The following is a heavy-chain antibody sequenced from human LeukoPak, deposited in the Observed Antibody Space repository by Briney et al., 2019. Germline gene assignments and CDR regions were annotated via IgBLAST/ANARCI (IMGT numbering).Heavy chain of an antibody. V-gene: IGHV4-30-4*01. CDR3: ARPYYYDSRIDP. J-gene: IGHJ5*02. CDR1: GGSISSGDYY. Sequence: SQTLSLTCTVSGGSISSGDYYWSWIRQPPGKGLEWIAYMYYSGSTYYNPSLKSRVTMSADTSKNQLSLKLSPVTAADTAVYYCARPYYYDSRIDPWGQGILVTVSS. CDR2: MYYSGST. D-gene: IGHD3-22*01.